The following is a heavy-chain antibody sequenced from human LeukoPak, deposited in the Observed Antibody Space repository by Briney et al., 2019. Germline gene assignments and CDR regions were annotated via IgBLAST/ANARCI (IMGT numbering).Heavy chain of an antibody. J-gene: IGHJ4*02. D-gene: IGHD3-16*01. CDR3: AREPGLARSTFFDY. CDR2: ISAFNGNT. V-gene: IGHV1-18*01. CDR1: GGTFSSYA. Sequence: ASVKVSCKASGGTFSSYAISWVRQAPGQGLEWMGWISAFNGNTNYAQKFRGRVTMTTEASTSTAYLELRSLRPDDTAFYYCAREPGLARSTFFDYWGQGTLVTVST.